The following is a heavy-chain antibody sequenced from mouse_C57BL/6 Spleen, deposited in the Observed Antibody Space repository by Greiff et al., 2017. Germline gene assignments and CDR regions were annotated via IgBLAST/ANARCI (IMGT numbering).Heavy chain of an antibody. J-gene: IGHJ1*03. CDR3: AKITDAQGGYFDV. V-gene: IGHV1-64*01. CDR1: GYTFTSYW. D-gene: IGHD2-3*01. CDR2: IHPNSGST. Sequence: VQLQQPGAELVKPGASVKLSCKASGYTFTSYWMHWVKQRPGQGLEWIGMIHPNSGSTNYNEKFKSKATLTVDKSSSTAYMQLSSLTSEDSAVYYCAKITDAQGGYFDVWGTGTTVTVSS.